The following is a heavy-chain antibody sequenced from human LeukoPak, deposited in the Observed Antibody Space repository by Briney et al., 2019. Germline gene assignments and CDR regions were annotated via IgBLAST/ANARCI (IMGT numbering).Heavy chain of an antibody. J-gene: IGHJ1*01. V-gene: IGHV3-23*01. Sequence: SGGSLRLSCAASGFTFSSYAMNWVRQAPGKGLEWVSAISGSGDSTYYADSVKGRFTISRDNAKNSLYLQMNSLRAEDTAVYYCATYSSLNRREFQYWGQGTLLTVSS. D-gene: IGHD3-22*01. CDR2: ISGSGDST. CDR3: ATYSSLNRREFQY. CDR1: GFTFSSYA.